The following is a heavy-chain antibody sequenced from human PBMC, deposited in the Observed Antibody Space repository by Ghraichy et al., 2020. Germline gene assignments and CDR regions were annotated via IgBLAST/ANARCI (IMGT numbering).Heavy chain of an antibody. V-gene: IGHV4-59*01. CDR1: GGSISSYY. CDR2: IYYSGST. CDR3: ARARSGGYSYGQVWYFDY. J-gene: IGHJ4*02. D-gene: IGHD5-18*01. Sequence: TLSLTCTVSGGSISSYYWSWIRQPPGKGLEWIGYIYYSGSTNYNPSLKSRVTISVDTSKNQFSLKLSSVTAADTAVYYCARARSGGYSYGQVWYFDYWGQGTLVTVSS.